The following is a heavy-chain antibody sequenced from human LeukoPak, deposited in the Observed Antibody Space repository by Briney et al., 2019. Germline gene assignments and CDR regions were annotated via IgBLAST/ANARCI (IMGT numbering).Heavy chain of an antibody. D-gene: IGHD4-17*01. CDR2: IKQDGSEK. V-gene: IGHV3-7*01. CDR3: ASGDKLDY. CDR1: GFTFSSFW. J-gene: IGHJ4*02. Sequence: HTGGSLRLSCAGSGFTFSSFWMTWVRQAPGKGLEWVANIKQDGSEKHYGDSVKGRFTISRDNAKNSVHLQLFTARAEDTAVYYCASGDKLDYWGQGTLVTVSS.